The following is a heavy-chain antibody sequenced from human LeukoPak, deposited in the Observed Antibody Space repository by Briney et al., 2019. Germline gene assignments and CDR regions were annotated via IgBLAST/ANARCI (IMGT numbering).Heavy chain of an antibody. D-gene: IGHD2-15*01. CDR3: ARRYCSGGSCYSSFDY. Sequence: GESLQISCKGSGYSFTSYWISWVRQMPGKGLEWMGRIDPSDSYTNYSPSFQGHVTISADKSISTAYLQWSSLKASDTAMYYCARRYCSGGSCYSSFDYWGQGTLVTVSS. CDR2: IDPSDSYT. V-gene: IGHV5-10-1*01. J-gene: IGHJ4*02. CDR1: GYSFTSYW.